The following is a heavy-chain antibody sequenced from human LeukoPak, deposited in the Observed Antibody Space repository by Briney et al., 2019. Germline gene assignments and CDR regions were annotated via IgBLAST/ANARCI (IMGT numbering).Heavy chain of an antibody. CDR3: ARGGPPSYSSSWYERTRRGYYFDY. CDR2: INHSGST. CDR1: GGSFSGYY. J-gene: IGHJ4*02. V-gene: IGHV4-34*01. D-gene: IGHD6-13*01. Sequence: SETLSLTCAVYGGSFSGYYWSWIRQPPGKGLEWIEEINHSGSTNYNPSLKSRVTISVDTSKNQFSLKLSSVTAADTAVYYCARGGPPSYSSSWYERTRRGYYFDYWGQGTLVTVSS.